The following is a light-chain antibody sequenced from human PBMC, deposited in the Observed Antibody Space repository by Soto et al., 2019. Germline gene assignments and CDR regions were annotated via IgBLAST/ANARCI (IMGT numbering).Light chain of an antibody. CDR2: CGS. CDR1: QSVLFSSNSNNY. Sequence: DIVMTQSPDSLAVSLGERATINCKSSQSVLFSSNSNNYLAWYQQKPGQPPKLLIYCGSTRASGVPDRFSGSGSRTDFTLAISSLQADDVSVYYCQQHYNTPPTFGQGTKLEIK. J-gene: IGKJ2*01. V-gene: IGKV4-1*01. CDR3: QQHYNTPPT.